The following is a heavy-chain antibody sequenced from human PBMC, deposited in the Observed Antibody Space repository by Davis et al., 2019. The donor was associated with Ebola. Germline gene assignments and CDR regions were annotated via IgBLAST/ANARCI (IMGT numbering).Heavy chain of an antibody. CDR2: IYYSGST. CDR1: GGSISSSSYY. CDR3: ATYGGNSPIDY. J-gene: IGHJ4*02. V-gene: IGHV4-39*01. D-gene: IGHD4-23*01. Sequence: MPSETLSLTCTVSGGSISSSSYYWGWIRQPPGKGLEWTGSIYYSGSTYYNPSLKSRVTISVDTSKNQFSLKLSSVTAADTAVYYCATYGGNSPIDYWGQGTLVTVSS.